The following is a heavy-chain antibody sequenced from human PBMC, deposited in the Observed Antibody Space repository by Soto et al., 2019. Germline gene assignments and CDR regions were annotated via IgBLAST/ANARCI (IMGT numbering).Heavy chain of an antibody. CDR2: IYSNDDK. D-gene: IGHD4-17*01. V-gene: IGHV2-5*01. Sequence: QITLKESGPTLVRPTQPLTLTCTFSGFSLSSSGVGVEWVRQPPGKALEWLALIYSNDDKRYSPSVKSRLTITTDTSKHRVVLTMTNMDPVDTATYYCGHRLDDGSNSIWGQGTMVTVSS. CDR1: GFSLSSSGVG. J-gene: IGHJ3*02. CDR3: GHRLDDGSNSI.